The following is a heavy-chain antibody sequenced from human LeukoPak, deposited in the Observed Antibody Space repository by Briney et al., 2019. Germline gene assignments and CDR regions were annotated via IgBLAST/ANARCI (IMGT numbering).Heavy chain of an antibody. CDR1: GGSISSSSYY. D-gene: IGHD6-6*01. CDR3: ARVEYSSSSVDY. V-gene: IGHV4-39*01. J-gene: IGHJ4*02. Sequence: SETLSLTCTVSGGSISSSSYYWGWIRQPPGKGLEWIGSIYYSGSTYYNPSLKSRVTISVDTSKNQFSLKLSSVPAADTAVYYCARVEYSSSSVDYWGQGTLVTVSS. CDR2: IYYSGST.